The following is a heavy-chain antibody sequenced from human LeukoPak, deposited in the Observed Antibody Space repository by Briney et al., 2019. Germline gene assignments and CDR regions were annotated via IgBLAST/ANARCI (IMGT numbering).Heavy chain of an antibody. CDR3: ARTFRVVMYFDY. CDR2: IHHSGIT. Sequence: RPSETLSLTCAVSGYSMSSGSHWVWVRQPPGKGLEWIASIHHSGITYYNPSLESRVTISVDTSKNEFSLKLSSVTAADTAVYYCARTFRVVMYFDYWGQGSLVTVSS. CDR1: GYSMSSGSH. D-gene: IGHD3-3*01. V-gene: IGHV4-38-2*01. J-gene: IGHJ4*02.